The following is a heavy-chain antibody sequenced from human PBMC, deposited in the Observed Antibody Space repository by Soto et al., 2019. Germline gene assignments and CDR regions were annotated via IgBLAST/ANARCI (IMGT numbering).Heavy chain of an antibody. Sequence: QVQLVQSGAEVKKPGASVKVSCKASGYTFTSYGISWVRQAPGQGLEWMGWISAYNGNTNYAQKLQGRVTMTTDTSTSTAYMELRSLRSDDTAVYYCARVRVYCSGGSGYYYYGMDVWGQGTTVTVSS. CDR1: GYTFTSYG. V-gene: IGHV1-18*04. CDR3: ARVRVYCSGGSGYYYYGMDV. CDR2: ISAYNGNT. D-gene: IGHD2-15*01. J-gene: IGHJ6*02.